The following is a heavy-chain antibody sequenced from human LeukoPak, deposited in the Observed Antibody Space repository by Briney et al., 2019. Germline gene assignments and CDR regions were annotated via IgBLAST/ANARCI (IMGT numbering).Heavy chain of an antibody. CDR3: AKGSADSRPYYFDY. D-gene: IGHD6-13*01. CDR1: GFTFRSHV. J-gene: IGHJ4*02. CDR2: ISDSGGST. V-gene: IGHV3-23*01. Sequence: GGSLRLSCAASGFTFRSHVMSWIRQAPGKGLEWVSAISDSGGSTYYADSVKGRFTTSRDNSKNTLYLQMNSLRAEDTAVYYCAKGSADSRPYYFDYWGQGTLVTVSS.